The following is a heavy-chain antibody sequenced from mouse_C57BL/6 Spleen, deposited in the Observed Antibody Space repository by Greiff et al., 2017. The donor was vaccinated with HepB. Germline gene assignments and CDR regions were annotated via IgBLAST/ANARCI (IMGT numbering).Heavy chain of an antibody. CDR2: IYPGDGDT. J-gene: IGHJ2*01. D-gene: IGHD1-1*01. CDR3: ARITTVVATGYFDY. CDR1: GYAFSSSW. Sequence: QVQLQQSGPELVKPGASVKISCKASGYAFSSSWMNWVKQRPGKGLEWIGRIYPGDGDTNYNGKFKGKATLTADKSSSTAYMQPSSLTSEDSAVYFCARITTVVATGYFDYWGQGTTLTVSS. V-gene: IGHV1-82*01.